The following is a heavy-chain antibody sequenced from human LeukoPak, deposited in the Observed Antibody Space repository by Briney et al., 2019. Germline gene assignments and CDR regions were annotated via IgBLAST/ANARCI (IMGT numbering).Heavy chain of an antibody. Sequence: SETLSLTCTVSGGSISSYYWSWIRQPPGKGLEWIGYIYYSGSTNYNPSLKSRVTISVGTSKNQFSLKLSSVTAADTAVYYCARHLRIQLFDYWGQGTLITVSS. CDR3: ARHLRIQLFDY. CDR2: IYYSGST. D-gene: IGHD5-18*01. CDR1: GGSISSYY. J-gene: IGHJ4*02. V-gene: IGHV4-59*08.